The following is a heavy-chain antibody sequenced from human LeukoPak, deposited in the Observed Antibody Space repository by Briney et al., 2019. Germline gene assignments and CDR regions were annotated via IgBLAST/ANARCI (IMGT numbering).Heavy chain of an antibody. V-gene: IGHV4-34*01. D-gene: IGHD4-17*01. CDR3: AGKMTTVTSIWFDP. J-gene: IGHJ5*02. Sequence: RSSETLSLTCAVYGGSFSGYYWSWIRQPPGKGLEWIGEINHSGSTNYNPSLKSRVTISVDTSKNQFSLKLSSVTAADTAVYYCAGKMTTVTSIWFDPWGQGTLVTVSS. CDR1: GGSFSGYY. CDR2: INHSGST.